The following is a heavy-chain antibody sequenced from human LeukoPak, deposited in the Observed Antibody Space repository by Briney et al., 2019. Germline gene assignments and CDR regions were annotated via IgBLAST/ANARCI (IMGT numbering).Heavy chain of an antibody. J-gene: IGHJ4*02. CDR1: GFTFSDYY. D-gene: IGHD3-22*01. CDR3: AREGGYYDSSGPPH. Sequence: GGSLRHSCAASGFTFSDYYMSWIRQAPGKGLEWVSYISSSGSTIYYADSVKGRFTISRGNAKNSLYLQMNSLRAEDTAVYYCAREGGYYDSSGPPHWGQGTLVTVSS. CDR2: ISSSGSTI. V-gene: IGHV3-11*01.